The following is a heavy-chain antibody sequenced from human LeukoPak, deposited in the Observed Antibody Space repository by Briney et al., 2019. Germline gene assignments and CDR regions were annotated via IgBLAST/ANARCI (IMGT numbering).Heavy chain of an antibody. CDR2: TSSSDDGK. Sequence: GGSLRLSCAASGFTFSSYSMNWVRRAPGKGLEWVSATSSSDDGKYYADSVRGRFTISRDNSRNTMYLQMNSLRAEDAAVYYCAKAPVTSCRGAFCYPFDSWGQGTLVTVSS. D-gene: IGHD2-15*01. CDR3: AKAPVTSCRGAFCYPFDS. V-gene: IGHV3-23*01. CDR1: GFTFSSYS. J-gene: IGHJ4*02.